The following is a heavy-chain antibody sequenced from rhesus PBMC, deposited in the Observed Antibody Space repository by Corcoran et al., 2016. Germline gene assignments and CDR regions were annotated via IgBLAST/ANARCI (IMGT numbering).Heavy chain of an antibody. D-gene: IGHD6-25*01. CDR3: ARGGAAAGFDF. J-gene: IGHJ3*01. CDR1: GYSISRGYG. V-gene: IGHV4-122*02. CDR2: ISYSGST. Sequence: QLQLQESGPGLVKPSETLSLTCAVSGYSISRGYGWSWIRQPPGKGLEWIGYISYSGSTSYNPSLKSRVTISRDTSKNQFSLKLSSVTAADTAVYYCARGGAAAGFDFWGQGLRVTVSS.